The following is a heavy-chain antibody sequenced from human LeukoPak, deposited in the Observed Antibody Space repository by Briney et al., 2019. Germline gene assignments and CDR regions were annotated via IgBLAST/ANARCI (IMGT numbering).Heavy chain of an antibody. CDR3: ARPLYDSSGYYPRRAFDI. CDR1: GGSFSGYY. CDR2: INHSGST. D-gene: IGHD3-22*01. Sequence: SETLSLTCAVYGGSFSGYYWSWIRQPPGKGLEWIGEINHSGSTNYNPSLKSRVTISVDTSKNQFSLKLSSVTAADTAVYYCARPLYDSSGYYPRRAFDIWGQGTMVTVSS. V-gene: IGHV4-34*01. J-gene: IGHJ3*02.